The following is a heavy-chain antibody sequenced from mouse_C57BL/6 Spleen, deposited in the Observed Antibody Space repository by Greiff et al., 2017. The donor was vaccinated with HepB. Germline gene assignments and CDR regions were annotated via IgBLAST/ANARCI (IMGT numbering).Heavy chain of an antibody. Sequence: QVQLQQPGAELVKPGASVKLSCKASGYTFTSYWMHWVKQRPGQGLEWIGMIHPNSGSTNYNEKFKSKATLTVDKSSSTAYMQLSSLTSEDSAVYYCAREDYYRSHYFDYWGQGTTVTVSS. J-gene: IGHJ2*01. CDR3: AREDYYRSHYFDY. CDR2: IHPNSGST. D-gene: IGHD1-1*01. CDR1: GYTFTSYW. V-gene: IGHV1-64*01.